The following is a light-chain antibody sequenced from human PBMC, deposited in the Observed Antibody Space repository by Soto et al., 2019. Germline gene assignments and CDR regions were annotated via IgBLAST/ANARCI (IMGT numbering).Light chain of an antibody. Sequence: EIVLTQSPGTLSLSPGERATLSCRASQSVSNNYLAWYQQKPGQAPRLLIYDASNRATGIPARFSGSGSGTDFTLTISSLEPEDFAVYYCHQYNGWPRTFGQGTKVDIK. CDR3: HQYNGWPRT. CDR1: QSVSNNY. CDR2: DAS. J-gene: IGKJ1*01. V-gene: IGKV3-11*01.